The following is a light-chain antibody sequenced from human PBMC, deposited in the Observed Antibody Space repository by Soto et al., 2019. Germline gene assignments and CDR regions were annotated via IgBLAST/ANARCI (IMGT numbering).Light chain of an antibody. Sequence: DIQMTQSPSSLSASVGDRVTITCRASQTIISYLNWYQQKPGKVPKLLIYAASSLQSGVPSRFSGSGSGTDFTLTISSLQPEDFATYYCQQSYSTRWTFGQGTKVEIK. J-gene: IGKJ1*01. CDR2: AAS. CDR1: QTIISY. V-gene: IGKV1-39*01. CDR3: QQSYSTRWT.